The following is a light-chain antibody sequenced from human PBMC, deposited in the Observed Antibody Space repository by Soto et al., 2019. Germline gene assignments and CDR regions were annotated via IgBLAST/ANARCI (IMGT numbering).Light chain of an antibody. Sequence: DIQMTQSPSTMSASVGDRVTITCRASRSISNWLAWYQQRPGIAPKLLIFDASILPSGVPSRFSGSGSGTEFTLSISRLQTDDFATYCCKHYGIFSPITFGVGTKVEI. CDR2: DAS. CDR3: KHYGIFSPIT. V-gene: IGKV1-5*01. J-gene: IGKJ4*01. CDR1: RSISNW.